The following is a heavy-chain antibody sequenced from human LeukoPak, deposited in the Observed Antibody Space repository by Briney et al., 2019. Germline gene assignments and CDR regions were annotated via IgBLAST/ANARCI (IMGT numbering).Heavy chain of an antibody. D-gene: IGHD3-22*01. CDR3: AKTRTYYDSSKGAFDI. Sequence: PSETLSLTCTVSGGSISSSSYYWGWIRQPPGKGLEWIGSIYYSGSTYYNPSLKSRVTISVDTSKNQFSLKLSSVTAADTAVYYCAKTRTYYDSSKGAFDIWGQGTTVTVSS. CDR2: IYYSGST. J-gene: IGHJ3*02. CDR1: GGSISSSSYY. V-gene: IGHV4-39*01.